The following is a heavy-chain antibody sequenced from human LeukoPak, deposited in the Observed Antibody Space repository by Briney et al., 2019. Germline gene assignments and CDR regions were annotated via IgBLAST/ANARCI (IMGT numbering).Heavy chain of an antibody. CDR2: ISGRAGST. CDR1: GSEFSTYA. Sequence: GCPLILSCGSSGSEFSTYAMTWRRKAPEEVLGLVSTISGRAGSTHYADSVRGRFTISRDNSKNALYLQMPSLRAEDTAVYYCVKDASSWRGYYENWGQGTPVTVSS. CDR3: VKDASSWRGYYEN. V-gene: IGHV3-23*01. J-gene: IGHJ4*02. D-gene: IGHD6-13*01.